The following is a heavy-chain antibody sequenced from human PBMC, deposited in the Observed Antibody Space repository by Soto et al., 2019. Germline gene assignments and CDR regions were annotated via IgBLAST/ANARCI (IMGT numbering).Heavy chain of an antibody. Sequence: SETLSLTCAVYGGSFSGYCWSWVRQPPGKGLEWIGQINHSGSTNYNPSLKSRVTISVDTSKNQFSLKLSSVTAADTAVYYCARGPHYYGSGSYYKGYYYYGMDVWGQGTTVT. D-gene: IGHD3-10*01. J-gene: IGHJ6*02. CDR1: GGSFSGYC. CDR2: INHSGST. V-gene: IGHV4-34*01. CDR3: ARGPHYYGSGSYYKGYYYYGMDV.